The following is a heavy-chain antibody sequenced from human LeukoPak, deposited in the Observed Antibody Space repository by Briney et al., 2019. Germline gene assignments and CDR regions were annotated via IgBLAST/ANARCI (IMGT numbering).Heavy chain of an antibody. CDR2: IWSDGTNK. V-gene: IGHV3-33*08. Sequence: GGSLRLSCAASGFTFSSYAMSWVRQAPGKGLEWVAVIWSDGTNKYYGDSVKGRFTISRDNSQNSLFLQMNSLRAEDTAVYYCARDNYGDYTIDYWGQGTLVTVSS. J-gene: IGHJ4*02. CDR3: ARDNYGDYTIDY. CDR1: GFTFSSYA. D-gene: IGHD4-17*01.